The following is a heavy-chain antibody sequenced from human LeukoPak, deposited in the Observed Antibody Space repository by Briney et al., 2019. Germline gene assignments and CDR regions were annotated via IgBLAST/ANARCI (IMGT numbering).Heavy chain of an antibody. CDR2: IYPGDSET. J-gene: IGHJ4*02. CDR3: ARAQDYGKDY. V-gene: IGHV5-51*01. Sequence: PGESLNISCKASGYSFSTNRIGWVRQMPGKGLEWMGVIYPGDSETRYSPSFQGQVTISADKSISTAYLQWSSLKASDTAMYYCARAQDYGKDYWGQGTLVTVSS. CDR1: GYSFSTNR. D-gene: IGHD4-17*01.